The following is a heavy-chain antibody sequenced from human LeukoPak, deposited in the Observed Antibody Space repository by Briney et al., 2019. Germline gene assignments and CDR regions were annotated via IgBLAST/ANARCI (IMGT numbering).Heavy chain of an antibody. CDR3: GRGPCYMDYFDY. Sequence: GGSLRLSCAASGVTFSSYARHWVRQPPGKGLEWGGDISYDGSNKYYEESVKRRFTISRDNSKNTLYLQMSRLTAEDTAVYYCGRGPCYMDYFDYWGQGTLVTVSS. CDR2: ISYDGSNK. D-gene: IGHD2-15*01. J-gene: IGHJ4*02. V-gene: IGHV3-30-3*01. CDR1: GVTFSSYA.